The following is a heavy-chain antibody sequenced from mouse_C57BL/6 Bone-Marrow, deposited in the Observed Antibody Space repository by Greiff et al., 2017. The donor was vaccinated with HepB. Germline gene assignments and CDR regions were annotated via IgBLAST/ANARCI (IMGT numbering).Heavy chain of an antibody. V-gene: IGHV5-4*03. CDR3: ASRYYGSSYIDFDV. CDR2: ISDGGSYT. D-gene: IGHD1-1*01. Sequence: DVMLVESGGGLVKPGGSLKLSCAASGFTFSSYAMSWVRQTPEKRLEWVATISDGGSYTYYPDNVKGRFTISRDNAKNNLYLQMSHLKSEDTAMYYCASRYYGSSYIDFDVWGTGTTVTVSS. J-gene: IGHJ1*03. CDR1: GFTFSSYA.